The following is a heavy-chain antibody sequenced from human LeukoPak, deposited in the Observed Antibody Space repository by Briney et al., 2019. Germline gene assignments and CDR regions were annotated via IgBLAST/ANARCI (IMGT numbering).Heavy chain of an antibody. J-gene: IGHJ3*02. CDR1: GYTFTSYY. V-gene: IGHV1-46*01. CDR2: INPSGGST. CDR3: ARDRLLWFGGTPFDAFDT. Sequence: ASVKVSCKASGYTFTSYYMHWVRQAPGQGLEWMGIINPSGGSTSYAQKFRGRVTMTRDMSTSTVYMELSSLRSEDTAVYYCARDRLLWFGGTPFDAFDTWGQGTMVTVSS. D-gene: IGHD3-10*01.